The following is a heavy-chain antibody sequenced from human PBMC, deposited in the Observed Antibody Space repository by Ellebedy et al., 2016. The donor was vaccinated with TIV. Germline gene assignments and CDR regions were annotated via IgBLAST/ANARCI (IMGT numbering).Heavy chain of an antibody. CDR3: ARDFEYAYGFYNWFDP. CDR1: GFTVSNNG. V-gene: IGHV3-33*01. CDR2: IWYDGSNQ. D-gene: IGHD3-10*01. Sequence: PGGSLRLSCVASGFTVSNNGMHWVRQAPGKGLEWVALIWYDGSNQYYADSVRDRFTISRDNSNNTLYLQMNSLRAEDTAVYYCARDFEYAYGFYNWFDPWGQGTLVTVSS. J-gene: IGHJ5*02.